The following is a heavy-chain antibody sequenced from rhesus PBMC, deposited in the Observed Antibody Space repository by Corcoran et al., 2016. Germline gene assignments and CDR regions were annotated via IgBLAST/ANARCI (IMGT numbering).Heavy chain of an antibody. CDR1: GYSFTSYW. D-gene: IGHD6-31*01. Sequence: EVQLVQSGAEVKRPGESLKISCKTSGYSFTSYWISWVRQMPGKGLEWMGAIDPSDSDTRYNPSVQGQFTISADKSISTAYLQCRRLKASDTATYYCAKHLHGGIAAAGSYGLDSWGQGVVVTVSS. J-gene: IGHJ6*01. V-gene: IGHV5-20*01. CDR2: IDPSDSDT. CDR3: AKHLHGGIAAAGSYGLDS.